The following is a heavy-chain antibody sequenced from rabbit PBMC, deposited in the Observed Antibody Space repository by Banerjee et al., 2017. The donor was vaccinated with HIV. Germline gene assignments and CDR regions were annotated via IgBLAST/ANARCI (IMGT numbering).Heavy chain of an antibody. J-gene: IGHJ4*01. Sequence: QEQLKETGGGLVQPGGSLTLSCKASGFDFSSYYMSWVRQAPGKGLEWIACIYAGSSGSTWYASWVNGRFTISRSTSLNTVDLKMTSLTAADTATYFCARDGYAGYGYATGFKLWGQGTLVTVS. CDR2: IYAGSSGST. CDR3: ARDGYAGYGYATGFKL. D-gene: IGHD6-1*01. CDR1: GFDFSSYY. V-gene: IGHV1S43*01.